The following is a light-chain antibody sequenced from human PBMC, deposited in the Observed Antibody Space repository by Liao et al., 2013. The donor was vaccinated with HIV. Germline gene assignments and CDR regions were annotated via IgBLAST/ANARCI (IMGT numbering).Light chain of an antibody. V-gene: IGLV3-25*02. CDR1: ALPKQY. CDR3: QTWDSSTPV. Sequence: SYELTQPPSVSVSPGQTARITCSGDALPKQYAYWYQQKPGQAPVLVIYKDTERPSGIPERFSGSSSGDTATLTISGTQALDEADYYCQTWDSSTPVFGGGTKLTVL. J-gene: IGLJ3*02. CDR2: KDT.